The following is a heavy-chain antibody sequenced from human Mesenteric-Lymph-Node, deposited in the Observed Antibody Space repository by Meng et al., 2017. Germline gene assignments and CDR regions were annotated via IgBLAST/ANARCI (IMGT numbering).Heavy chain of an antibody. V-gene: IGHV3-48*03. D-gene: IGHD5-18*01. CDR3: ARDRFNVKGGYSYGYFDY. Sequence: GESLKISCAASGFTLSSYEMNWVRQAPGKGLEWVSYISSNGSTIYYADSVKGRFTISRDNAKNSLYLQMNSLRAEDTAVYYCARDRFNVKGGYSYGYFDYWGQGTLVTVSS. CDR2: ISSNGSTI. J-gene: IGHJ4*01. CDR1: GFTLSSYE.